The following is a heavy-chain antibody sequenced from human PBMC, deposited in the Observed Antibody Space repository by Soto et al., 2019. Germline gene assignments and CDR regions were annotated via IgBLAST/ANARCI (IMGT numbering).Heavy chain of an antibody. CDR2: IDHTGST. CDR3: ARKGLRRNWFDP. V-gene: IGHV4-34*01. D-gene: IGHD4-17*01. Sequence: QEQLQQWGAGLLKPSETLSLTCAVYVGSFSGYYWSWIRQPPEKGLEWIGEIDHTGSTNYNPSLKSRVTISVDTSKNPFSLNLSSVTAADTAVYYCARKGLRRNWFDPWGQGTRVTVSS. J-gene: IGHJ5*02. CDR1: VGSFSGYY.